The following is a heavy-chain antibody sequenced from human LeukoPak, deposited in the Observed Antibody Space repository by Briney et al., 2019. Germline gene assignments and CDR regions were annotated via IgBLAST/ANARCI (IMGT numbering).Heavy chain of an antibody. CDR1: GFTFSSYG. V-gene: IGHV3-30*18. CDR3: AKLGVVADDAFDI. J-gene: IGHJ3*02. D-gene: IGHD3-22*01. Sequence: PGRSLRLSCAAPGFTFSSYGMHWVRQAPGKGLEWVAVISYDGSNKYYADSVKGRFTISRDNSKNTLYLQMNSLRAEDTAVYYCAKLGVVADDAFDIWGQGTMVTVSS. CDR2: ISYDGSNK.